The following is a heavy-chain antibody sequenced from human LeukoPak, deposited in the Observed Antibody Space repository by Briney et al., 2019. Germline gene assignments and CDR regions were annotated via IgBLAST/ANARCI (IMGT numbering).Heavy chain of an antibody. Sequence: SETLSLTCTVSGGSISSSSYYWGWIRQPPGKGLEWIGSIYYSGSTYYNPSLKSRVTISVDTSKNQFSLKLSSVTAADTAVYYCARDSGSSSETTWFDPWGQGTLVTVSS. D-gene: IGHD6-13*01. J-gene: IGHJ5*02. CDR2: IYYSGST. CDR1: GGSISSSSYY. CDR3: ARDSGSSSETTWFDP. V-gene: IGHV4-39*07.